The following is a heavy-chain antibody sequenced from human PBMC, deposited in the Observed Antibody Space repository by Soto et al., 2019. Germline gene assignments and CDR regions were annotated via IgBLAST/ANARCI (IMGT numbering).Heavy chain of an antibody. J-gene: IGHJ4*02. CDR2: ISAHNGNT. D-gene: IGHD1-1*01. V-gene: IGHV1-18*01. CDR1: GYAFTTYG. Sequence: QVHLVQSGAEVKKPGASVKVSCKGSGYAFTTYGITWVRQAPGQGLEWMGWISAHNGNTNYAQTPQGRVTVTRATSTSTAYMELRSLSSDDTAVYYCARGRYGDYWGQGALVTVSS. CDR3: ARGRYGDY.